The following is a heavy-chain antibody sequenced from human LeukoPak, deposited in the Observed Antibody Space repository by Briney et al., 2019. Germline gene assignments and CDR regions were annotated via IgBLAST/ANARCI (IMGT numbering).Heavy chain of an antibody. CDR3: ARDGSYYDILTGFDP. J-gene: IGHJ5*02. D-gene: IGHD3-9*01. V-gene: IGHV4-4*07. Sequence: SETLSLTCTVSGGSISSYYWSWIRQPAGKGQEWIGRIYTSGSTNYNPSLKSRVTMSVDTSKNQFSLKLSSVTAADTAVYYCARDGSYYDILTGFDPWGQGTLVTVSS. CDR2: IYTSGST. CDR1: GGSISSYY.